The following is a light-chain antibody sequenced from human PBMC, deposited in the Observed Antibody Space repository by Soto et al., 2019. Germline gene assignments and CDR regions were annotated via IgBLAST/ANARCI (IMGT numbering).Light chain of an antibody. CDR3: QQYVSSPRT. CDR1: QIVYNGY. J-gene: IGKJ1*01. Sequence: ENVLPQSPGTLSLSPGESATLSCRASQIVYNGYLAWYQQKPGQPPRLLIFGASTRASVVPARFSGSESGTDFTLIINRLQPEYWAVYYCQQYVSSPRTFGQGTRVEIK. CDR2: GAS. V-gene: IGKV3-20*01.